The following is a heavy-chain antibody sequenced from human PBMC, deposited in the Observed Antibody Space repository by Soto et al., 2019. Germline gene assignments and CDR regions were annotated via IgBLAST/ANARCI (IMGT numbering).Heavy chain of an antibody. CDR3: AKGGGEFDP. J-gene: IGHJ5*02. CDR2: ISYDGSNK. Sequence: ASGFTFSSYGMHWVRQAPGKGLEWVAVISYDGSNKYYADSVKGRFTISRDNSKNTLYLQMNSLRAEDTAVYYCAKGGGEFDPWGQGTLVTVSS. D-gene: IGHD3-16*01. V-gene: IGHV3-30*18. CDR1: GFTFSSYG.